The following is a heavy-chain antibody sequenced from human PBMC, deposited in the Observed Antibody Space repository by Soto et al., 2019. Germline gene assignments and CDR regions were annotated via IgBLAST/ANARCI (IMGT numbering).Heavy chain of an antibody. V-gene: IGHV3-23*01. CDR1: GFTFSSYA. Sequence: GGSLRLSCAASGFTFSSYAMSRVLQAPGKGLEWVSAISGSGGSTYSADSVKGRFTISRDNSKNTLYLQMNSLRAEDTAVYYCAKDLLTYYDILTGPASAFDIWGQGTMVTVSS. CDR3: AKDLLTYYDILTGPASAFDI. D-gene: IGHD3-9*01. J-gene: IGHJ3*02. CDR2: ISGSGGST.